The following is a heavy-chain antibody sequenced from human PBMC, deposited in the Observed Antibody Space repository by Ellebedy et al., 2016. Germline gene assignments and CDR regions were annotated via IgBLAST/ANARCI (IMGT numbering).Heavy chain of an antibody. Sequence: GESLKISXAASGFTFSAHYMHWVRQAPGKGLEWVSFITSSGGHMYYADSVKGRFTISRDNAKNSLFLQMTTLRAEDTAVYYCARKDGDYWGQGTLVTVSS. CDR3: ARKDGDY. V-gene: IGHV3-21*04. J-gene: IGHJ4*02. CDR1: GFTFSAHY. CDR2: ITSSGGHM.